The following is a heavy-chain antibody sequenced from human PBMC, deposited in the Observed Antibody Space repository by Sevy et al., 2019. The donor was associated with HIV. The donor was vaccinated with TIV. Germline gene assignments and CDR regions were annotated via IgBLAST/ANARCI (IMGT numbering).Heavy chain of an antibody. D-gene: IGHD2-15*01. Sequence: ASLKVSCKASGYTFTDYYIHWVRQAPGQGLEWVGWMNPASVADLYAQKFKARVTMTSDTSMTTAYIDLTNLKPDDTAVYFCARAIKGTYCSDRNCSHFDSWGQGTLVTVSS. CDR2: MNPASVAD. CDR1: GYTFTDYY. J-gene: IGHJ4*02. CDR3: ARAIKGTYCSDRNCSHFDS. V-gene: IGHV1-2*02.